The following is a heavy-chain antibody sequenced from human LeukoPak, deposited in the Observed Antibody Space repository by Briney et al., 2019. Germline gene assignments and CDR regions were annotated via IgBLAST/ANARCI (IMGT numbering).Heavy chain of an antibody. CDR1: GGSLSSYY. CDR2: IFYSGST. D-gene: IGHD6-19*01. CDR3: ARSPAVARGHMDV. J-gene: IGHJ6*03. Sequence: PSETLSLTCTVSGGSLSSYYWSWIRQPPGKGLEWIGYIFYSGSTNYNPSLKSRVTISVDTSKNQFSLKLSSVSAADTAVYYCARSPAVARGHMDVWGKGTTVTVSS. V-gene: IGHV4-59*01.